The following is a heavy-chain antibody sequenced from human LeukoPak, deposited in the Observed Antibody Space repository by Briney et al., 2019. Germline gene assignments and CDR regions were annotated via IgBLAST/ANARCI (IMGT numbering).Heavy chain of an antibody. Sequence: SETLSLTCTVSGGSISSSSYYWGWIRQPPGKGLEWIGSIYYSGSTYYNPSLKSRVTISEDTSKNQFPLKLSSVTAADTAVYYCARLVWHYDSSGYYTLPSWYYGMDVWGQGTTVTVSS. CDR1: GGSISSSSYY. CDR2: IYYSGST. D-gene: IGHD3-22*01. V-gene: IGHV4-39*01. CDR3: ARLVWHYDSSGYYTLPSWYYGMDV. J-gene: IGHJ6*02.